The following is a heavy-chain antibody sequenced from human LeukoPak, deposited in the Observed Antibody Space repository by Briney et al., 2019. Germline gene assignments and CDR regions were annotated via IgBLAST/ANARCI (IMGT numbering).Heavy chain of an antibody. CDR2: IYNSEFT. CDR3: ATRGY. CDR1: GGSISSDY. Sequence: SETLSLTCTVSGGSISSDYWQWIRQPPGKGLEWVGYIYNSEFTHYNSSLKSRVSISIDMSKNQFSLKLTSVTAADTAVYYCATRGYWGQGTLVAVSS. V-gene: IGHV4-59*08. D-gene: IGHD3-10*01. J-gene: IGHJ4*02.